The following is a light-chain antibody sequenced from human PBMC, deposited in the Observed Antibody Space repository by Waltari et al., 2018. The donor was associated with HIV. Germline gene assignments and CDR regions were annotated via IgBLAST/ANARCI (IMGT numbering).Light chain of an antibody. V-gene: IGKV1-39*01. J-gene: IGKJ1*01. CDR3: QQSFTTPRT. CDR1: QSISTS. CDR2: AAS. Sequence: DIQMTQSPSSLSASVEDRITITCRASQSISTSLNWYQQKPGKAPNVLIHAASSLQSGVPSRFSGTGSGTDFTLTISSLQPEDVATYYCQQSFTTPRTFGQGTKVEIK.